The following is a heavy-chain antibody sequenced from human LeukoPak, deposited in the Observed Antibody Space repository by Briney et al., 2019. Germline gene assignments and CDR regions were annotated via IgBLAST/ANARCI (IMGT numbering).Heavy chain of an antibody. CDR2: TYYRSKWYN. CDR3: ASGRRSYYGLDV. Sequence: SHTLSLTCAISGDSVPSYSAAWNWIRQSPSRGLEWLGWTYYRSKWYNDYAVSVISRITINADTSKNQFSLQLDSVTREDTAVYYCASGRRSYYGLDVWGRRTRVTVSS. CDR1: GDSVPSYSAA. D-gene: IGHD1-14*01. J-gene: IGHJ6*02. V-gene: IGHV6-1*01.